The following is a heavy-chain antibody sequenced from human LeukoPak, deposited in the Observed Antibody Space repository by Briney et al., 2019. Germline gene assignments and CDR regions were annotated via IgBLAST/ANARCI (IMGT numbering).Heavy chain of an antibody. Sequence: GGSLRLSCAASGFIFSDYYMSWIRQAPGKGLEWVSYISSSGSSINYADSVKGRFTISRDNAKNSLYLQMNSLRAEDTAVYFCARNVLNYYCYFDLWGRGTLVTVSS. CDR2: ISSSGSSI. CDR3: ARNVLNYYCYFDL. J-gene: IGHJ2*01. D-gene: IGHD3-9*01. CDR1: GFIFSDYY. V-gene: IGHV3-11*01.